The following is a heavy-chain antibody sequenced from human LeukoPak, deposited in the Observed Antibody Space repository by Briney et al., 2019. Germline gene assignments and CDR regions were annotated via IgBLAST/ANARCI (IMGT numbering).Heavy chain of an antibody. CDR3: ARNRYDFWSGYLDY. CDR2: ISAYNGNT. CDR1: GYTFTSYG. Sequence: GASVKVSCKASGYTFTSYGISWVRQAPGQGLEWMGWISAYNGNTNYAQKLQGRVTMTTDTSTSTAYMELSSLRSEDTAVYYCARNRYDFWSGYLDYWGQGTLVTVSS. V-gene: IGHV1-18*01. J-gene: IGHJ4*02. D-gene: IGHD3-3*01.